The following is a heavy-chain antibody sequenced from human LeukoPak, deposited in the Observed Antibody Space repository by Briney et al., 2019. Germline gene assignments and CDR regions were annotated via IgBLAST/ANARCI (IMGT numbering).Heavy chain of an antibody. J-gene: IGHJ5*02. V-gene: IGHV3-23*01. CDR3: AKPRGGTNPGSNLDT. CDR1: GFMFSDYA. Sequence: GGSLRLSCAGSGFMFSDYAMNWVRQAPGKGLEWVSTISGNSGTAYYADSVKGRFTISRDNSKNSLYLQMNSLRPEDTALYFCAKPRGGTNPGSNLDTWGQGTLVTVSS. CDR2: ISGNSGTA. D-gene: IGHD1-26*01.